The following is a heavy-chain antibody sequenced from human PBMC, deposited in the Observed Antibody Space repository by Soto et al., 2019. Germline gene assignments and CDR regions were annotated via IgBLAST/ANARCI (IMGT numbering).Heavy chain of an antibody. CDR1: GFTFSYYW. V-gene: IGHV3-7*05. CDR2: IRRDGGEE. D-gene: IGHD3-16*02. CDR3: ARDATYLYISFYYDVFDI. Sequence: DVHLMESGGCLVQPGGSLRLSCAASGFTFSYYWMTWVRQAPGKGLEWVANIRRDGGEEHYVDSVKGRFSVSRDNANESLYLEINSLRIEYTAVYDCARDATYLYISFYYDVFDIWGQGTMVTVSS. J-gene: IGHJ3*02.